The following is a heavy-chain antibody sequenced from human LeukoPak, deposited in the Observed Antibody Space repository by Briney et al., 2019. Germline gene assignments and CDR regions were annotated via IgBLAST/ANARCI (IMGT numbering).Heavy chain of an antibody. CDR3: ARDGAGSGRH. V-gene: IGHV3-74*01. CDR1: GFTFSTYW. CDR2: INEHGSTT. D-gene: IGHD3-10*01. J-gene: IGHJ4*02. Sequence: GGSLRLSCAASGFTFSTYWMHWVRHAPGKGLVWVSRINEHGSTTDYADSVKDRFTISRDNAKNTLYLQMNSLRAEDTAVYYCARDGAGSGRHWGRGTLVTVSP.